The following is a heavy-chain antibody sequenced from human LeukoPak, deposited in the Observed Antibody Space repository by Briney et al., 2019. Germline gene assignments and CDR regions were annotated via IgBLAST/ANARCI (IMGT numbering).Heavy chain of an antibody. CDR1: GGSVSSNSYY. CDR2: VYFSGST. J-gene: IGHJ5*02. CDR3: ASRIFSDFVRS. D-gene: IGHD3-3*01. V-gene: IGHV4-39*07. Sequence: SETLSLTCTVSGGSVSSNSYYWVWIRQPPGKGLEWVGSVYFSGSTYYNSSLMSRVTISLDTSKNQFSLNVDSVTAADTAVYYCASRIFSDFVRSWGQGTLVTVSS.